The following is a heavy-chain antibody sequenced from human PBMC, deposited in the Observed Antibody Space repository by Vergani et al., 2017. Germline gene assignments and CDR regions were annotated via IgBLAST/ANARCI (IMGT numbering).Heavy chain of an antibody. J-gene: IGHJ3*02. Sequence: QVQLVQSGAEVKKPGSSVKVSCKASGGPFKNSAFSWVRQVPGQGLEWMGRIITFFGTTDYAQKFQGRVTITADESTSTAYMELSSLRSEDTAVYYCARGTAMATVTNDAFDIWGQGTMVTVSS. D-gene: IGHD4-17*01. CDR2: IITFFGTT. CDR1: GGPFKNSA. CDR3: ARGTAMATVTNDAFDI. V-gene: IGHV1-69*13.